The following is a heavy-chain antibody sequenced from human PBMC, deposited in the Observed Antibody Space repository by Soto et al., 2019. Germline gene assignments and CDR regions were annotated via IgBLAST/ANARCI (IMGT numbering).Heavy chain of an antibody. CDR1: GFTFSSYG. CDR3: AKETTMVRGVITPPNAFDI. D-gene: IGHD3-10*01. Sequence: PGGSLRLSCAASGFTFSSYGMHWVRQAPGKGLEWVAVISYDGSNKNYADSVKGRFTISRDNPKNTLYLQMNSLRAEDTAVYYCAKETTMVRGVITPPNAFDIWGQGTMVTGSS. CDR2: ISYDGSNK. J-gene: IGHJ3*02. V-gene: IGHV3-30*18.